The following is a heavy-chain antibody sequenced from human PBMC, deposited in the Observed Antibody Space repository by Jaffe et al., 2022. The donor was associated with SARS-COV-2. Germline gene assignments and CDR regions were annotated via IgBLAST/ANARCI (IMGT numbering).Heavy chain of an antibody. CDR3: ARDEGLGHCDI. V-gene: IGHV4-31*01. Sequence: QVHLQESGPGLVKPSETLSLTCTVSGDSISSGSYYWSWIRQHPGKGLEWIGYIYNSGNTYYNPSLKSQVIISVDTSKNQFFLKLNSVTAADTAVYYCARDEGLGHCDIWGQGTMVTVSS. CDR2: IYNSGNT. CDR1: GDSISSGSYY. D-gene: IGHD2-21*02. J-gene: IGHJ3*02.